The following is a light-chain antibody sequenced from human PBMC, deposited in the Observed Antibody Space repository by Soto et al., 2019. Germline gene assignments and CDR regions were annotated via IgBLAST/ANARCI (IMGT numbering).Light chain of an antibody. Sequence: QSALTQPASVSGSPGQSITISCTGTSSDVGGYNYVSWYQQHPGKAPKLMIYEVSNRPSGVSNRFSGSKSGNTASLTISGLQAEDEADYYCSSSTSSSSWVFVGGTELTVL. CDR3: SSSTSSSSWV. J-gene: IGLJ3*02. CDR1: SSDVGGYNY. CDR2: EVS. V-gene: IGLV2-14*01.